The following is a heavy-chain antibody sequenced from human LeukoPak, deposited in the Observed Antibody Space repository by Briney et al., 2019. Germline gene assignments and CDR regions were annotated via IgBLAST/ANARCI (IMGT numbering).Heavy chain of an antibody. V-gene: IGHV3-30*02. D-gene: IGHD2-15*01. CDR1: RFTFSSYG. Sequence: GGSLRLSCEASRFTFSSYGMHWVRQAPCKGLEWVAIIRFDGSNKYHADSVKGRFTISRDNSKNTLYLQMNSLRAEDTAVYYCARDREGCSGGSCYLYYFDYWGQGTLVTVSS. CDR3: ARDREGCSGGSCYLYYFDY. J-gene: IGHJ4*02. CDR2: IRFDGSNK.